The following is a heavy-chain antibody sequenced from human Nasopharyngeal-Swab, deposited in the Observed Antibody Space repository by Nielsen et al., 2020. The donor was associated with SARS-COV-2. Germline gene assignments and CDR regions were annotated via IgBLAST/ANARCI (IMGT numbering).Heavy chain of an antibody. V-gene: IGHV4-59*12. D-gene: IGHD6-19*01. J-gene: IGHJ5*02. CDR2: IYYSGST. CDR3: ARAGYSSGWYVWFDP. Sequence: RQAPGKGLEWIGYIYYSGSTNYNPSLKSRVTISVDTSKNQFSLKLSSVTAADTAVYYCARAGYSSGWYVWFDPWGQGTLVTVSS.